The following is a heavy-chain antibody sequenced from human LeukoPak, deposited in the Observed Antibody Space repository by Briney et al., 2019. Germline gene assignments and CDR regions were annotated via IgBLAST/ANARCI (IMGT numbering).Heavy chain of an antibody. CDR3: AFCSGGNYYGMDV. V-gene: IGHV3-30*03. D-gene: IGHD2-15*01. Sequence: GRSLRLSCAASGLTFSSYGMHWVRQAPGKGLEWVAVISYDGSNKYYADSVKGRFTISRDNSKNTLYLQMNSLRAEDTAVYYCAFCSGGNYYGMDVWGQGTTVTVSS. J-gene: IGHJ6*02. CDR2: ISYDGSNK. CDR1: GLTFSSYG.